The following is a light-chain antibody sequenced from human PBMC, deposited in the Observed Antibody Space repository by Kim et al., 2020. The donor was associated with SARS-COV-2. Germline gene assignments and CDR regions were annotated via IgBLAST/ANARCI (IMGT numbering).Light chain of an antibody. CDR2: QDS. Sequence: SPGQTASITCSGDKLGDKYACWYQQKPGQSPVLVIYQDSKRPSGIPERFSGSNSGNTATLTISGTQAMDEADYYCQAWDSSTAHVFGTGTKVTVL. J-gene: IGLJ1*01. CDR3: QAWDSSTAHV. V-gene: IGLV3-1*01. CDR1: KLGDKY.